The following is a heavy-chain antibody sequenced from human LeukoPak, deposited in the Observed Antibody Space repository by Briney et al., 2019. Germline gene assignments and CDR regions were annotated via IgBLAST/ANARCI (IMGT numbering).Heavy chain of an antibody. CDR3: ARGGGLDV. Sequence: AGGSLRLSCAASGFTFSSYWMNWARKAPGKGLEWVASINHNGNVNYYVDSVKGRFTISRDNAKNPLYLQMSNLRAEDTAVYFCARGGGLDVWGQGATVTVSS. CDR2: INHNGNVN. V-gene: IGHV3-7*03. D-gene: IGHD3-16*01. J-gene: IGHJ6*02. CDR1: GFTFSSYW.